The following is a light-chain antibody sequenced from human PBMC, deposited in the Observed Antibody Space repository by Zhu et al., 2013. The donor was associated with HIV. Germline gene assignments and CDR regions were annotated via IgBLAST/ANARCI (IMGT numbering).Light chain of an antibody. V-gene: IGKV3-20*01. CDR2: DAS. CDR3: QQYGSSPLT. Sequence: EIVLTQSPGTLSLSPGERATLSCRASQSVANSLAWYQQKPGQAPRLLIYDASSRATGIPDRFSGSGSGTDFTLTISRLEPEDFAVYYCQQYGSSPLTFGGGTKVEIK. J-gene: IGKJ4*01. CDR1: QSVANS.